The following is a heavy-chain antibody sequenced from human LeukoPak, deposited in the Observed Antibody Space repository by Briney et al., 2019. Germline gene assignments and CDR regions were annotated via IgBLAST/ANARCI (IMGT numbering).Heavy chain of an antibody. D-gene: IGHD5-12*01. Sequence: TLSLTCTVSGGSISSGSYYWSWIRQPAGKGLEWIGRIYTSGSTNYNPSLKSRVTISVDTSKNQFSLKLSSVTAADTAVYYCARCLVAHDSMDVWGKGTTVTISS. CDR2: IYTSGST. V-gene: IGHV4-61*02. CDR1: GGSISSGSYY. CDR3: ARCLVAHDSMDV. J-gene: IGHJ6*03.